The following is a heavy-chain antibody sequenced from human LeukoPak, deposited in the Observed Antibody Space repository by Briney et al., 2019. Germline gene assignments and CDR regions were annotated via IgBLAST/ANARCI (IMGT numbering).Heavy chain of an antibody. V-gene: IGHV4-34*01. D-gene: IGHD6-19*01. CDR3: ARVFGGIAVAGMRKGSFDY. CDR1: GGSFSGYY. J-gene: IGHJ4*02. CDR2: INHSGST. Sequence: SETLSLTCAVYGGSFSGYYWSWIRQPPGKGLEWIGEINHSGSTNYNPSLKSRVTISVDTSKNQFSLKLSSVTAADTAAYYCARVFGGIAVAGMRKGSFDYWGQGTLVTVSS.